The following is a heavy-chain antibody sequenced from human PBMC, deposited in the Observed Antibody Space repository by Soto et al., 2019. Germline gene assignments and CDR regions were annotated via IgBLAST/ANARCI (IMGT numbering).Heavy chain of an antibody. CDR2: IIPIFGAA. Sequence: QVQLVQSGAEVKKPGSSVKVSCKASGCTFSSYAISWVRQAPGQGLEWMGGIIPIFGAANYAQKFQGRVTITADKSTSTAYMELSSLRSEDTAVYYCARVGSYSGYDFPYYYGMDVWGQGTTVTVSS. V-gene: IGHV1-69*06. CDR1: GCTFSSYA. CDR3: ARVGSYSGYDFPYYYGMDV. D-gene: IGHD5-12*01. J-gene: IGHJ6*02.